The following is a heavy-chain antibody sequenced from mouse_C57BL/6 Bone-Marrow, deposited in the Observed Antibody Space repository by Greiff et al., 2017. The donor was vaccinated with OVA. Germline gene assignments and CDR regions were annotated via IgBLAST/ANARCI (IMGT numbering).Heavy chain of an antibody. CDR1: GYTFTDYY. D-gene: IGHD2-4*01. V-gene: IGHV1-26*01. J-gene: IGHJ2*01. CDR2: INPNNGGT. CDR3: ARGGDDYDNY. Sequence: VQLQQSGPELVKPGASVKISCKASGYTFTDYYMNWVKQSHGKSLEWIGDINPNNGGTSHNQKFKGKATLTVDKSASTAYMELRSLTSEDSAVYYCARGGDDYDNYWGQGTTLTVSS.